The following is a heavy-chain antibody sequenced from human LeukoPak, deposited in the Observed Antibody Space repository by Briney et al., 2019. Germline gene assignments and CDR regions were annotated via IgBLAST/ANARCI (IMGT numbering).Heavy chain of an antibody. D-gene: IGHD4-23*01. CDR2: ITWNGGST. V-gene: IGHV3-20*04. Sequence: GGSLRLSCAASGFTFDDYGMTWVRQVPGKGLEWVSGITWNGGSTGYADSMKGRFTISRDNAKNSLYLQINSLRGEDTAFYYCARARDYGGNAVFFDYWGQGTLVTVSS. CDR3: ARARDYGGNAVFFDY. CDR1: GFTFDDYG. J-gene: IGHJ4*02.